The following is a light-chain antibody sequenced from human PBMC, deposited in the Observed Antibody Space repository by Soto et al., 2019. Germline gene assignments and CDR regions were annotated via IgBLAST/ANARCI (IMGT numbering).Light chain of an antibody. CDR3: AVWDDSLNGVV. CDR2: YDD. Sequence: QSVLTRPPSVSEAPRQRVTISCSGSRSNVGNNAVNWYQQLPGKAPKLLIYYDDLLPSGVSDRFSGSKSGTSASLAISGLQSEDEADYYCAVWDDSLNGVVFGGGTKLTVL. V-gene: IGLV1-36*01. CDR1: RSNVGNNA. J-gene: IGLJ3*02.